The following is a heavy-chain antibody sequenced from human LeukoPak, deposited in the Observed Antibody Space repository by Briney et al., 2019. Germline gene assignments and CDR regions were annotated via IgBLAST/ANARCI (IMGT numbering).Heavy chain of an antibody. CDR1: AYTFTAYY. Sequence: ASVTVSFTSSAYTFTAYYMHWVRQAPGQGLEWMGWINPNSGGTNYAQKFQGRVTMTRDTSISTAYMELSRLRSDDTAVYYCARTERIAVAGTSDYWGQGTLVTVSS. CDR2: INPNSGGT. V-gene: IGHV1-2*02. J-gene: IGHJ4*02. D-gene: IGHD6-19*01. CDR3: ARTERIAVAGTSDY.